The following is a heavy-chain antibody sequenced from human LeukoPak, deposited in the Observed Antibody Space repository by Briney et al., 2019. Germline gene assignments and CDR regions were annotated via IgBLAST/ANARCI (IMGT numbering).Heavy chain of an antibody. J-gene: IGHJ3*02. CDR2: IGTAGDT. CDR1: GFTFSSYD. CDR3: ARRSAAKDAFDI. V-gene: IGHV3-13*01. D-gene: IGHD6-25*01. Sequence: GGSLRLSCAASGFTFSSYDMHWVRQATGKGLEWVSAIGTAGDTYYPGSVKGRFTISRENAKNSLYLQMNSLRAGDTAVYYCARRSAAKDAFDIWGQGTKVTVSS.